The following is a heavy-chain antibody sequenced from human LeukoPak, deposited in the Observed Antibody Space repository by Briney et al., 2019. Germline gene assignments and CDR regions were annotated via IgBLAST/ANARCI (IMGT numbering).Heavy chain of an antibody. CDR3: ASLTVATPAYDAFDI. D-gene: IGHD5-12*01. CDR1: GFTFSSYW. CDR2: IKQDGGEK. J-gene: IGHJ3*02. Sequence: GGSLRLSCAASGFTFSSYWMSWVRQAPGKGLEWVANIKQDGGEKYYVDSVKGRFTISRDNAKNSLYLQMNSLRAEDTAVYYCASLTVATPAYDAFDIWGQGTMVTVSS. V-gene: IGHV3-7*01.